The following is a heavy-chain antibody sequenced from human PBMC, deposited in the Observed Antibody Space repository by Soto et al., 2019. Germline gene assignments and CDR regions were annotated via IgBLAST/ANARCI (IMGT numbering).Heavy chain of an antibody. J-gene: IGHJ4*02. CDR1: GFTFSTYW. D-gene: IGHD2-2*01. CDR3: ARDSLGYCTSTSCYWSEDY. V-gene: IGHV3-7*03. CDR2: IKQDGSEK. Sequence: EVQLVESGGGLVQPGGSLRLSCSASGFTFSTYWMSWVRQAPGKGLEWVANIKQDGSEKYYLDSVKGRFTISRDNAKNSLYLQMNSLRAEDTAVYYCARDSLGYCTSTSCYWSEDYWGQGTLVTVSS.